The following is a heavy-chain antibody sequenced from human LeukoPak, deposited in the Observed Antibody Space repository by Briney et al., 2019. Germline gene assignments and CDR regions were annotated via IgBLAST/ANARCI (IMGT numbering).Heavy chain of an antibody. CDR2: IASTGDT. J-gene: IGHJ4*02. Sequence: GGSLRLSCAASGYTFSTSDMHWVRQASGRGLEWVSSIASTGDTHYAASVKGRFTISRENAKNSLYLQMNSLRAGDTAVYSCVRGGVIGFDYWGQGALVTVSS. V-gene: IGHV3-13*01. CDR3: VRGGVIGFDY. D-gene: IGHD2-21*01. CDR1: GYTFSTSD.